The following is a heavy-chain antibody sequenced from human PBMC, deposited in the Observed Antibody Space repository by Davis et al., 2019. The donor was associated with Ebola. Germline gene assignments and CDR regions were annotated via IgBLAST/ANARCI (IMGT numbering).Heavy chain of an antibody. J-gene: IGHJ3*02. CDR2: INPSGGST. D-gene: IGHD3-22*01. CDR1: GYTFTSYY. Sequence: ASVKVSCKASGYTFTSYYMHLVRQAPGQGLEWMGIINPSGGSTSYAQKFQGIVTMTRDTSTSTVYMELSSLRSEDTAVYYCARHDSSGYDAFDIWGQGTMVTVSS. CDR3: ARHDSSGYDAFDI. V-gene: IGHV1-46*03.